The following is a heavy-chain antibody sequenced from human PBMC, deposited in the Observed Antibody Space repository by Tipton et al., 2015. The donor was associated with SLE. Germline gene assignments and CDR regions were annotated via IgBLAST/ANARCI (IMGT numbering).Heavy chain of an antibody. Sequence: TLSLTCTVSGGSIRSNYWSWIRQPPGKGLEWIGAVYYTGSTYYNPSLKSRVTILVDTSQNQFSLNLSSVTAADTAVYYCARGTYEFWSTRSMDVWGQGTTVTVSS. V-gene: IGHV4-59*08. D-gene: IGHD3-3*01. CDR2: VYYTGST. J-gene: IGHJ6*02. CDR1: GGSIRSNY. CDR3: ARGTYEFWSTRSMDV.